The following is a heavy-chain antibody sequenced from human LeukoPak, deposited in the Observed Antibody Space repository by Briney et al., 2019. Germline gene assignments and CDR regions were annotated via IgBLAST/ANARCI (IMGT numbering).Heavy chain of an antibody. J-gene: IGHJ4*02. CDR3: AKVGGGGAAQLDY. D-gene: IGHD6-6*01. V-gene: IGHV4-30-4*02. CDR1: GGSISSGDYY. CDR2: IYYSGST. Sequence: PSETLSLTCTVSGGSISSGDYYWSWIRQPPGKGLEWIGYIYYSGSTYYNPSLKSRVTISVDTSKNQFSLKLSSVTAAETAVYYCAKVGGGGAAQLDYWGQGILVTVSS.